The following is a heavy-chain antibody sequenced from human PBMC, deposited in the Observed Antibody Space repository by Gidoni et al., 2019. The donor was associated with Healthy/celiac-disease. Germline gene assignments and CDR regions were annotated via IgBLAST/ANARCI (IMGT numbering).Heavy chain of an antibody. J-gene: IGHJ4*02. Sequence: QVQLVESGGGVVQPGRSLRLSCAASGFTFSSYAMHWVRQAPGKGLEWVAVISYDGSNKYYADSVKGRFTISRDNSKNTLYLQMNSLRAEDTAVYYCARDPDYYDSSGYGFSFDYWGQGTLVTVSS. CDR3: ARDPDYYDSSGYGFSFDY. CDR2: ISYDGSNK. V-gene: IGHV3-30-3*01. CDR1: GFTFSSYA. D-gene: IGHD3-22*01.